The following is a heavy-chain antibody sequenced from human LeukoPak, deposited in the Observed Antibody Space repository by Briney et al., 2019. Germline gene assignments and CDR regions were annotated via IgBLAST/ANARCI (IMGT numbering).Heavy chain of an antibody. CDR3: ATERYQLLYATNYFDY. Sequence: VGSLRLSCAASGFTFSSYAMRWVRQAPGKGLEWVAVISYDGSNKYYADSVKGRFTISRDNSKNTLYLQMNSLRAEDTAVYYCATERYQLLYATNYFDYWGQGTLVTVSS. CDR2: ISYDGSNK. J-gene: IGHJ4*02. D-gene: IGHD2-2*02. V-gene: IGHV3-30*01. CDR1: GFTFSSYA.